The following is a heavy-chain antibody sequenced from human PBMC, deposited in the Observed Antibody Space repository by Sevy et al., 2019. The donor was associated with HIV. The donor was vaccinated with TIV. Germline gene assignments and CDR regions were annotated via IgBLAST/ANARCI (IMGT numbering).Heavy chain of an antibody. CDR2: ISAYNGNT. V-gene: IGHV1-18*01. D-gene: IGHD2-21*02. Sequence: ASVKVSCKASGYTYTSYGISWVRQAPGQGLEWMGWISAYNGNTNYAQKLQGRVTMTTDTSTSTAYMELRSLRSDDTAVYYCARDLGGYGGNSIDYWGQRTLVTVSS. J-gene: IGHJ4*02. CDR1: GYTYTSYG. CDR3: ARDLGGYGGNSIDY.